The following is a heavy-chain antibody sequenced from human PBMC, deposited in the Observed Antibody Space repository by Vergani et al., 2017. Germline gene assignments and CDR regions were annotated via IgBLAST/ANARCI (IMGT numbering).Heavy chain of an antibody. J-gene: IGHJ6*02. CDR1: GFTFDDYA. CDR3: ARALLYYDFWTGSLAGMDV. D-gene: IGHD3-3*01. CDR2: ISWNSGSI. V-gene: IGHV3-9*01. Sequence: EVQLVESGGGLVQPGRSLRLSCAASGFTFDDYAMHWVRQAPGKGLEWVSGISWNSGSIGYADSVKGRFTISRDNAKNSLYLQMNSLRAEDTALYYCARALLYYDFWTGSLAGMDVWGQGTTVTVSS.